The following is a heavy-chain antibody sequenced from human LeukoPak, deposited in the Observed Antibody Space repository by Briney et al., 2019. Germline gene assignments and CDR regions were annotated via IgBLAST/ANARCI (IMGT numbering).Heavy chain of an antibody. V-gene: IGHV3-7*03. CDR3: ARDQYDSWSRRGNFDS. D-gene: IGHD3-3*01. CDR1: GFTFRTYW. J-gene: IGHJ4*02. CDR2: IKHDGSEK. Sequence: QPGGSLRLSCAASGFTFRTYWMSWVRQAPGKGLEWVANIKHDGSEKNYVDSVKGRFTVSRDNTKNSLYLQMNSQRAEDTGVFYCARDQYDSWSRRGNFDSWGQGTLVIVSS.